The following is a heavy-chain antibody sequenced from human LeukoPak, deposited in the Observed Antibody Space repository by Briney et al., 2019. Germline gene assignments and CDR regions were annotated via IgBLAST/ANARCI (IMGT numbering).Heavy chain of an antibody. J-gene: IGHJ5*02. CDR1: GGSISSYY. Sequence: SETLSLTCTVSGGSISSYYWSWIRQPPGKGLDWIGYIYTSGSTNYNPSLKSRVTISVDTSKNQFSLKLSSVTAADTAVYYCARQTPYMGSADPGDWFDPWGQGTLVTVSS. CDR3: ARQTPYMGSADPGDWFDP. V-gene: IGHV4-4*09. CDR2: IYTSGST. D-gene: IGHD3-10*01.